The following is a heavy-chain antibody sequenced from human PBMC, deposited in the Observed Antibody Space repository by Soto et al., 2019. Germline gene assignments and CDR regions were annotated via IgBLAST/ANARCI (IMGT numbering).Heavy chain of an antibody. CDR3: AASIFYYGMDV. Sequence: GESLKISCKGSGYTFTNYWIGWVRQMPGKGLEWMGITYPGDSDTKYNPSFQGQVTISADKSITTTYLQWSSLKASDTAIYYCAASIFYYGMDVWGQGTTVTVSS. J-gene: IGHJ6*02. V-gene: IGHV5-51*01. CDR2: TYPGDSDT. CDR1: GYTFTNYW.